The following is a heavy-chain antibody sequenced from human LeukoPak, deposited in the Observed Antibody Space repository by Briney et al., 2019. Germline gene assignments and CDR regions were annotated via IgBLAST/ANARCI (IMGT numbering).Heavy chain of an antibody. CDR1: GFTFSSYS. CDR2: IHPDGSVT. CDR3: AKDKDTPATAQPQRGYFES. Sequence: GGSLRLSCAASGFTFSSYSMHWVRQAPGKGLMWVSHIHPDGSVTTYADSVRGRFTISRDNSKNTLDLQMNSLRVEDTAVYFCAKDKDTPATAQPQRGYFESWGQGTLVTVSS. J-gene: IGHJ4*02. V-gene: IGHV3-74*03. D-gene: IGHD2-15*01.